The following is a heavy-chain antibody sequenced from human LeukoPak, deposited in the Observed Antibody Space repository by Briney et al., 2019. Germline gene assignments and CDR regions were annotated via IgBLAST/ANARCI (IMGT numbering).Heavy chain of an antibody. J-gene: IGHJ4*02. V-gene: IGHV4-30-2*01. CDR3: ASSYYDFWSGWNFDY. CDR2: IYHSGSGST. D-gene: IGHD3-3*01. CDR1: GGSISSGGHS. Sequence: SQTLSLTCTVSGGSISSGGHSWSWIRQPPGKGLEWIGYIYHSGSGSTYYNPSLKSRVTISVDTSKNQFSLKLSSVTAADTAVYYCASSYYDFWSGWNFDYWGQGTLVTVSS.